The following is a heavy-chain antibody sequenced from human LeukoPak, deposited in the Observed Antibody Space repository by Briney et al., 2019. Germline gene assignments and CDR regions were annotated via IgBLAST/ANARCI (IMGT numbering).Heavy chain of an antibody. Sequence: TGGSLRLSCAASGFTFSSYWMSWVRQAPGKGLEWVANIKQDGSEKYYVDSVKGRFTISRDNAKNSLYLQMNGLRAEDTAVYYCARPLSFNNYDGSSWDYWGQGTLVTVSS. V-gene: IGHV3-7*01. CDR1: GFTFSSYW. D-gene: IGHD3-22*01. CDR3: ARPLSFNNYDGSSWDY. CDR2: IKQDGSEK. J-gene: IGHJ4*02.